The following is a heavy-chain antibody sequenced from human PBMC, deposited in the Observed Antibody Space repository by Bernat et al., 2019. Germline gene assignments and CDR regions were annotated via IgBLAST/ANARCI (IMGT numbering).Heavy chain of an antibody. CDR1: GFTFSSYG. CDR3: AREQGSGSRGSCDSGMDV. J-gene: IGHJ6*02. CDR2: IWYDGSNK. V-gene: IGHV3-33*01. D-gene: IGHD2-15*01. Sequence: QVQLVESGGGVVQPGRSLRLSCAASGFTFSSYGMHWVRQAPGEGLEWVAVIWYDGSNKYYGDSVKGRFSISRDNSKNTLYLQMNSLRAEDTAVYYCAREQGSGSRGSCDSGMDVWGQGTTVTVSS.